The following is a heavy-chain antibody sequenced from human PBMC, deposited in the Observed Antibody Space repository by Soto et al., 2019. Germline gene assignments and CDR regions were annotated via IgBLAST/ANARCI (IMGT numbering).Heavy chain of an antibody. CDR1: GDSVSSDIYY. D-gene: IGHD3-9*01. CDR2: IYYSGST. J-gene: IGHJ6*02. CDR3: AGRGTGIGPHYYGLDV. Sequence: QVLLQESGPGLVKASETLSLACTVSGDSVSSDIYYWDWIRQPPGRGLEWIGTIYYSGSTNYNPSLESRVTISIDTSKNQFSLELTSVTAADMACYYCAGRGTGIGPHYYGLDVWGQGTAVTVSS. V-gene: IGHV4-39*01.